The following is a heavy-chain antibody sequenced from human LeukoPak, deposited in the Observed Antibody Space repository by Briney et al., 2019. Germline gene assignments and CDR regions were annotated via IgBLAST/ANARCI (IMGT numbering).Heavy chain of an antibody. Sequence: GGSLRLSCAASGFTFSSYSMNWVRQAPGKGLEWVSSISSSSSYIYYADSVKGRFTISRGNAKNSLYLQMNSLRAEDTAVYYCARDRFYDSSGYYEDWGQGTLVTVSS. CDR3: ARDRFYDSSGYYED. CDR1: GFTFSSYS. V-gene: IGHV3-21*01. CDR2: ISSSSSYI. J-gene: IGHJ4*02. D-gene: IGHD3-22*01.